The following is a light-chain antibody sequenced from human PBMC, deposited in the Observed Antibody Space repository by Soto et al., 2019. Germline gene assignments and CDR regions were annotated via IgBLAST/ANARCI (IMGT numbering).Light chain of an antibody. V-gene: IGKV1-5*01. CDR2: GVS. Sequence: IQTALSPRPLSAPVGDRVPIPCRASQTINNSLAWYQQKPGKAPRLLIYGVSTMGSGFPARFSGSGSGTDFTLTISGLQSEDFAAYYCQQYYNWPPTFGQGTKVDIK. CDR1: QTINNS. J-gene: IGKJ1*01. CDR3: QQYYNWPPT.